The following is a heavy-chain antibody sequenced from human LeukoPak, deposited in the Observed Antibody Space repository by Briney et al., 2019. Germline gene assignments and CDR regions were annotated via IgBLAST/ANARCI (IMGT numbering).Heavy chain of an antibody. Sequence: GGSLRLSCAASGFTFSSYAMSWVRQAPGKGLKWVSATIGSGGSTYYVDSVKGRFTISRDNSKNTLYLQMNSVRAEDTAIYYCAKGIEYFQQWGQGTLVTVSS. D-gene: IGHD3-10*01. CDR3: AKGIEYFQQ. J-gene: IGHJ1*01. V-gene: IGHV3-23*01. CDR2: TIGSGGST. CDR1: GFTFSSYA.